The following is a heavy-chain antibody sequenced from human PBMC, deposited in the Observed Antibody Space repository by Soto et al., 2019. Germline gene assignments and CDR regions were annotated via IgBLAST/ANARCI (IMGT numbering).Heavy chain of an antibody. J-gene: IGHJ4*02. D-gene: IGHD1-26*01. CDR3: AKDDSGSYWGAYYFDY. CDR2: ISGSGGST. CDR1: GFTFSSYA. Sequence: GGSLRLSCAASGFTFSSYAMSWVRQAPGKGLEWVSGISGSGGSTYYADSVKGRFTISRDNSKNTLYLQMNSLRAEDTAVYYCAKDDSGSYWGAYYFDYWGQGTLVTVSS. V-gene: IGHV3-23*01.